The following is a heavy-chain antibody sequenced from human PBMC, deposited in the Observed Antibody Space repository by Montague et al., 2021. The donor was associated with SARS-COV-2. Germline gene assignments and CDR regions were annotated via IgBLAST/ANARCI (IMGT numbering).Heavy chain of an antibody. D-gene: IGHD4/OR15-4a*01. Sequence: SETLSLTCTVSSDSINSYYWCWIRQPPGKRLEWLGYVYSSGTTNYNPSLNRRIAISADTSKKQFSLRLDSVTAADTAIYYCATLTQSNGDFWGRGDLVTVS. CDR1: SDSINSYY. CDR3: ATLTQSNGDF. CDR2: VYSSGTT. J-gene: IGHJ4*02. V-gene: IGHV4-4*08.